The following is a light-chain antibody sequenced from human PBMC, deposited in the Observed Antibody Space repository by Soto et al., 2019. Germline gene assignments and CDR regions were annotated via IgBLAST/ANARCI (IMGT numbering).Light chain of an antibody. Sequence: DIVMTQSPDSLTVSLGERATINCKSSKSLLYSSNKMNYLAWYQQKPGQPPNLLIYGASTRESGVPDRFSGGGSATDLTLTISSLQAEDVEIYYCQQYYGSHPTFGGGTKVEIK. CDR1: KSLLYSSNKMNY. CDR2: GAS. CDR3: QQYYGSHPT. J-gene: IGKJ4*01. V-gene: IGKV4-1*01.